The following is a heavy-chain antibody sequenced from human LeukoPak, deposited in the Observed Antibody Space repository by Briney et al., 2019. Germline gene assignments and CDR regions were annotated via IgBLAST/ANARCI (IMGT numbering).Heavy chain of an antibody. D-gene: IGHD6-13*01. CDR3: ARAGYSSSWYDY. Sequence: PGGSLRLSCAASGFTFSSYEMNWVRQAPGKGLEWVSYISSSGSTIYYADSVKGRFTISRDNAKNSLYLQKNSLRAEDTAVYYCARAGYSSSWYDYWGQGTLVTVSS. CDR1: GFTFSSYE. J-gene: IGHJ4*02. V-gene: IGHV3-48*03. CDR2: ISSSGSTI.